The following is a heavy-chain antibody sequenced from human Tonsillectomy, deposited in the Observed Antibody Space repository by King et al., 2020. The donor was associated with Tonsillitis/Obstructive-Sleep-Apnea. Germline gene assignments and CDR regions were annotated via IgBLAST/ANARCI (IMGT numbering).Heavy chain of an antibody. CDR2: ISWNSGSI. CDR1: GFTFDDYA. J-gene: IGHJ4*02. D-gene: IGHD3-9*01. CDR3: AKVTIFYYFDY. V-gene: IGHV3-9*01. Sequence: VQLVESGGGLVQPGRSLRLSCAASGFTFDDYAMHWVRQAPGKGLEWVSGISWNSGSIGYADSVKGRFTISRDNAKNSLYLQVNSLRAEDTALYYCAKVTIFYYFDYWGQGTLVTVSS.